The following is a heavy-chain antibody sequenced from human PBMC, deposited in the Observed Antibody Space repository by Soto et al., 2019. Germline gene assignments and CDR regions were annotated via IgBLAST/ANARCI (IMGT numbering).Heavy chain of an antibody. Sequence: SETLSLTCTVSGGSISSYYWSWIRQPPGKGLEWIGYIYYSRSTNYNPSLKSRVTISVDTSKNQFSLKLSSVTAADTAVYYCARLPKGGYMDVWGKGTTVTVSS. J-gene: IGHJ6*03. D-gene: IGHD2-15*01. CDR3: ARLPKGGYMDV. V-gene: IGHV4-59*08. CDR2: IYYSRST. CDR1: GGSISSYY.